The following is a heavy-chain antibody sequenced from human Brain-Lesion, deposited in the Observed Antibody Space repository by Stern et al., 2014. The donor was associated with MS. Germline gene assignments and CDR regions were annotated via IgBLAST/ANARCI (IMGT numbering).Heavy chain of an antibody. V-gene: IGHV3-33*06. CDR1: GFTFSSYG. D-gene: IGHD6-19*01. J-gene: IGHJ6*02. Sequence: VQLVESGGGVVQPGRSLRLSCAVSGFTFSSYGMYWVRQAPGKGLEWVAGIWFEGTKENYIESVKGRFTISRDNSKNTLSLQMTSLRAEDTAVYYCAKDKKDSSGWNLYFYGMDVWGQGTTVIVSS. CDR3: AKDKKDSSGWNLYFYGMDV. CDR2: IWFEGTKE.